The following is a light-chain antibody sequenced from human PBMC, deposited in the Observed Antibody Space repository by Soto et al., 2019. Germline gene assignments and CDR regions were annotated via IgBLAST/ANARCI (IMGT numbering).Light chain of an antibody. Sequence: DIQMTQSPSTLSGSVGDRVTITCRASQTISGSLAWYQQKPGKAPKLLIYKASTLKSGVPSRFSGSGSGTEFTLTISSLLPDDFATYYCQHYNSYSEAFGQGTKVDIK. CDR3: QHYNSYSEA. CDR1: QTISGS. J-gene: IGKJ1*01. V-gene: IGKV1-5*03. CDR2: KAS.